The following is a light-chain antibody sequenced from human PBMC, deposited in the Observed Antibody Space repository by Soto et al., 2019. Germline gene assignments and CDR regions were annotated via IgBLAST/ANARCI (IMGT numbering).Light chain of an antibody. V-gene: IGLV2-14*03. CDR1: SSDVGGYNS. CDR3: SSYTSSSTGV. J-gene: IGLJ2*01. CDR2: DVS. Sequence: QSALTQPASVSGSPGQSITISCTGTSSDVGGYNSVSWYQQHPGKVPKLMIYDVSNRPSGVSSRFSGSKSGNTASLTISGLRAEDEADYYCSSYTSSSTGVFGGGTKLTVL.